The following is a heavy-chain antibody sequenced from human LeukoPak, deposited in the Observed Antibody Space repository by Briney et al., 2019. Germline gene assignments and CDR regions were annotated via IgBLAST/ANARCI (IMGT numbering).Heavy chain of an antibody. V-gene: IGHV1-69*13. CDR2: IIPIFGTG. CDR1: GGTFSSYA. Sequence: SVKVSCKASGGTFSSYAISWVRQAPGQGLEWMGGIIPIFGTGNYAQKFQGRVTIPADESTSTAYMELSSLRSEDTAVYYCARDGEGISFDYWGQGTLVTVSS. J-gene: IGHJ4*02. D-gene: IGHD2-21*01. CDR3: ARDGEGISFDY.